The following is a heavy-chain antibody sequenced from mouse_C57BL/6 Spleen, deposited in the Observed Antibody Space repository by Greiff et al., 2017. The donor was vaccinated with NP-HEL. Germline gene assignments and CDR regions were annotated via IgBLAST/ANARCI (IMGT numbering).Heavy chain of an antibody. V-gene: IGHV1-18*01. CDR1: GYTFTDYN. CDR2: INPNNGGT. J-gene: IGHJ4*01. CDR3: AVAGLYYYAMDY. Sequence: EVKLMESGPELVKPGASVKIPCKASGYTFTDYNMDWVKQSHGKSLEWIGDINPNNGGTIYNQKFKGKATLTVDKSSSTAYMELRSLTSEDTAVYYCAVAGLYYYAMDYWGQGTSVTVSS.